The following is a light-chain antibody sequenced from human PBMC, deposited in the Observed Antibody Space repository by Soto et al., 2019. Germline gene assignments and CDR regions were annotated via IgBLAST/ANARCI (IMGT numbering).Light chain of an antibody. CDR1: SSNIGSNT. J-gene: IGLJ1*01. CDR2: RDN. Sequence: QSVLTQPSSASGTPGQRVTISCSGGSSNIGSNTVNWYQHFPGTAPKLLIYRDNQRPSGVPDRFSGSKSGTSASLAISGLQSEDEADYYCAAWDDSLNGFVFATGTKLTVL. V-gene: IGLV1-44*01. CDR3: AAWDDSLNGFV.